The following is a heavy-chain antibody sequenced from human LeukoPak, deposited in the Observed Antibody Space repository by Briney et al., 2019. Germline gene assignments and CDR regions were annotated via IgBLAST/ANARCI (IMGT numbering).Heavy chain of an antibody. CDR2: ITYDGSNK. D-gene: IGHD1-26*01. V-gene: IGHV3-30-3*01. CDR1: GFTFSSYA. CDR3: ASNFGSYSGSCQLGSALRY. Sequence: PGRSLSLSCAASGFTFSSYAMHWVRQDPGKGREWVAVITYDGSNKYYADSVKARFTISRDNSKHTLYLQMNSLRAEDTAVYYCASNFGSYSGSCQLGSALRYWGQGTLVTVSS. J-gene: IGHJ4*02.